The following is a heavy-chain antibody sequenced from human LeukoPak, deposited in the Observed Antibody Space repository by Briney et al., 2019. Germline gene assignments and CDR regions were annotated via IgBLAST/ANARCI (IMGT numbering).Heavy chain of an antibody. CDR1: GGTFSSYA. Sequence: ASVKVSCKASGGTFSSYAISWVRQAPGQGLEWMGGVIPIFGTANYAQKFQGRVTITTDESTSTAYMELSSLRSEDTAVYYCARAPKLWELHTPRDWFDPWGQGTLVTVSS. J-gene: IGHJ5*02. D-gene: IGHD1-26*01. V-gene: IGHV1-69*05. CDR2: VIPIFGTA. CDR3: ARAPKLWELHTPRDWFDP.